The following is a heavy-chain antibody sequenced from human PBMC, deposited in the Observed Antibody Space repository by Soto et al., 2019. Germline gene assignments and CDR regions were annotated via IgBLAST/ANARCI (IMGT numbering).Heavy chain of an antibody. J-gene: IGHJ6*02. D-gene: IGHD1-26*01. CDR2: IYYSGST. Sequence: SETLSLTCTVSGGSISSSSHYWGWIRQPPGKGLEWIGSIYYSGSTYYNPSLKSRVTISVDTSKNQFSLKLSSVTAADTAVYYCARLQRAPIREYYYYYGMDVWGQGTTVTVSS. CDR3: ARLQRAPIREYYYYYGMDV. CDR1: GGSISSSSHY. V-gene: IGHV4-39*01.